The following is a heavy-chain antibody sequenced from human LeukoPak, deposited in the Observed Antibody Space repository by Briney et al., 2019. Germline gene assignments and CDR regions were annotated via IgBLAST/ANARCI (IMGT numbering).Heavy chain of an antibody. Sequence: PGRSLRLSCAASGFTFSSYAMHWVRQAPGKGLEWVAVISYDGSNKYYADSVKGRFTISRDNSKNTLYLQMNSLRAEDTAVYYYARVKDCSSTSCYNFDYWGQGTLVTVSS. CDR2: ISYDGSNK. CDR1: GFTFSSYA. J-gene: IGHJ4*02. CDR3: ARVKDCSSTSCYNFDY. V-gene: IGHV3-30*04. D-gene: IGHD2-2*01.